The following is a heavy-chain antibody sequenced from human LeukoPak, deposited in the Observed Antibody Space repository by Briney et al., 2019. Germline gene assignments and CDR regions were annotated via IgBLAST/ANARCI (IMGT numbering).Heavy chain of an antibody. V-gene: IGHV4-59*12. CDR3: ARRCRTGGDLHHDAYDV. CDR1: GGSISDYF. D-gene: IGHD3-16*01. Sequence: PSETLSLTCSVSGGSISDYFWGWIRQPPGKGLEWIGHVYYIGKPTCSPSLESRVSISVDTSKNQFSLELTSVTAADTAVFYFARRCRTGGDLHHDAYDVWGQGTMVTVSS. J-gene: IGHJ3*01. CDR2: VYYIGKP.